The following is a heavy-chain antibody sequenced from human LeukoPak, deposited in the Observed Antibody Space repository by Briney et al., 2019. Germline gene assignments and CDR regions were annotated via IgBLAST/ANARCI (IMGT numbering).Heavy chain of an antibody. J-gene: IGHJ5*02. CDR3: AGTPYYCSGGSCYYWFDP. V-gene: IGHV4-59*10. D-gene: IGHD2-15*01. Sequence: SETLSLTCAVYGGSFSGYYWSWIRRPAGKGLEWIGRIYTSGSTNYNPSLKSRVTMSVDTSKNQFSLKLSSVTAADTAVYYCAGTPYYCSGGSCYYWFDPWGQGTLVTVSS. CDR1: GGSFSGYY. CDR2: IYTSGST.